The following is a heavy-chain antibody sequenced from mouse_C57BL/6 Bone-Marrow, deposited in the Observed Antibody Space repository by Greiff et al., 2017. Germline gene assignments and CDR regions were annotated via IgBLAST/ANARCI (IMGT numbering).Heavy chain of an antibody. CDR3: AEFTTAYYFNY. J-gene: IGHJ2*01. CDR1: GYTFTSYW. D-gene: IGHD1-2*01. V-gene: IGHV1-7*01. CDR2: INPSSGYT. Sequence: QVQLQQSGAELAKPGASVKLSCKAPGYTFTSYWTHWVKQRPGQGLEWIGYINPSSGYTKYNQKFKDKATLTADKSSSTAYMQLSSLTYEDSAVYYYAEFTTAYYFNYWGQGTTLTVSS.